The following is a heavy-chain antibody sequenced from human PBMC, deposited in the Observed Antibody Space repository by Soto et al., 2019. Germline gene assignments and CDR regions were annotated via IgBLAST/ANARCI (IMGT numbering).Heavy chain of an antibody. CDR3: ARDRSSFYYYYGMDV. D-gene: IGHD6-6*01. CDR1: GDSVSSNSAA. Sequence: XXTLSLTCALSGDSVSSNSAAWNCFRQSPSRGLEWLGRTYHRSKWYNDYAVSVKSRITINPDTSKNQFSLQLNSATPEDTAVYYCARDRSSFYYYYGMDVWGQGTTVTVSS. J-gene: IGHJ6*02. V-gene: IGHV6-1*01. CDR2: TYHRSKWYN.